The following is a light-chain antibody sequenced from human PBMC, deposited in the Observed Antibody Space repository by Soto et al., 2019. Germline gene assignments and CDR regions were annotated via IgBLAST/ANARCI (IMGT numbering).Light chain of an antibody. CDR1: SGHSSYI. V-gene: IGLV4-60*02. CDR3: ETWDSNTDHVV. Sequence: QPVLTQSSSASASLGSSVKLTCTLSSGHSSYIIAWHQQQPGKAPRYLMKLEGSGSYNKGSGVPDRFSGSSSGADRYLTISNLQFEDEADYYCETWDSNTDHVVFGGGTKVTVL. J-gene: IGLJ2*01. CDR2: LEGSGSY.